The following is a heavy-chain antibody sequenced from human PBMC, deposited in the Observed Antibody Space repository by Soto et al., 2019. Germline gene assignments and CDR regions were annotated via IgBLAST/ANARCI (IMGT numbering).Heavy chain of an antibody. V-gene: IGHV3-74*01. CDR2: INSDGSNT. Sequence: EVQLVESGGGLVQPGGSLRLSCATSGFTFSSYWMYWVRQAPGKGQVWVSRINSDGSNTGYADSVKGRFTISRDNAKSTLYLEMNSLRAEDTAVYHCARNFDYWGQGILVTVSS. J-gene: IGHJ4*02. CDR1: GFTFSSYW. CDR3: ARNFDY.